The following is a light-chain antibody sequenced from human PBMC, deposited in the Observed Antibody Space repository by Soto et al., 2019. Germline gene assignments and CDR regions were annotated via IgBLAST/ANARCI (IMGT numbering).Light chain of an antibody. CDR2: DAS. V-gene: IGKV1-9*01. J-gene: IGKJ4*01. CDR3: RQPDNYAIT. CDR1: QGISSY. Sequence: DIPLTQSPSFLSASVGDRVTITCRASQGISSYLAWYQQKPGKAPKLLIYDASTLQSAVPSRFSGSGSGAEFTLTISSLQPEDFATYYCRQPDNYAITFGGGTKLEIK.